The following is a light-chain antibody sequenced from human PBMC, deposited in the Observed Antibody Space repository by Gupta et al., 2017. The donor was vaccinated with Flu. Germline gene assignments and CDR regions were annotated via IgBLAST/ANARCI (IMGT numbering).Light chain of an antibody. CDR2: GAG. Sequence: QKPGQAPRPLIYGAGIRATDVPARFSGRGSGTDFTLTISSVESQDVAVYYCQQYDAWPPSTFGPGTKVEMK. CDR3: QQYDAWPPST. J-gene: IGKJ1*01. V-gene: IGKV3-15*01.